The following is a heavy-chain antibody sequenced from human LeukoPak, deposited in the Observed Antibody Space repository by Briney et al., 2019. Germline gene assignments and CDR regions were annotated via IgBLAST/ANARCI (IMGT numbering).Heavy chain of an antibody. CDR3: ATSYSGYNY. CDR2: IYPSDSDT. J-gene: IGHJ4*02. V-gene: IGHV5-51*01. D-gene: IGHD5-12*01. Sequence: GESLKISRKGSGYTFTSYWIGWGRQMPGKGLEWMGIIYPSDSDTRYSRSFQGQVTISADKSISTAYLQWSSLKASATAIYYCATSYSGYNYWSQGTLVTVPS. CDR1: GYTFTSYW.